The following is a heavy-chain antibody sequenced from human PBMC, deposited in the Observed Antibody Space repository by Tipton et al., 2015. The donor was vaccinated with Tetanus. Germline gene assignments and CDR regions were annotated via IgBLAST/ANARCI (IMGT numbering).Heavy chain of an antibody. J-gene: IGHJ6*02. CDR1: GGTFSSYA. V-gene: IGHV1-69*01. D-gene: IGHD5-12*01. CDR2: IIPIFGTA. Sequence: QVQLVQSGAEVKKPGSSVKVSCKASGGTFSSYAISWVRQAPGQGLEWMGGIIPIFGTANYAQKLQGRVTITADESTSTAYMELSSLRSEDTAVYYCAGGYDSTGGYYYYYGMDVWGQGTTVTVSS. CDR3: AGGYDSTGGYYYYYGMDV.